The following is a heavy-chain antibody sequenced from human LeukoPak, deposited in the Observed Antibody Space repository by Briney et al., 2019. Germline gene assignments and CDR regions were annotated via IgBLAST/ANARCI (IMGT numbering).Heavy chain of an antibody. D-gene: IGHD4-17*01. CDR1: GGSISSYY. Sequence: SETLSLTCTVSGGSISSYYWSWIRQPPGKGLEWIGYIYYSGSTNYNPSLKSRVTISVDTSKNQFSLKLSSVTAADTAVYYCARPNRYGEVDYWGQGTLVTVSS. J-gene: IGHJ4*02. CDR2: IYYSGST. V-gene: IGHV4-59*08. CDR3: ARPNRYGEVDY.